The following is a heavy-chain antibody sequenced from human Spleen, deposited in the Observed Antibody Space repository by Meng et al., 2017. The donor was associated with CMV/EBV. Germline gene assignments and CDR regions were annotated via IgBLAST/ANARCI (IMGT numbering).Heavy chain of an antibody. CDR2: ISSSGSTI. J-gene: IGHJ6*02. CDR3: ARGHDYSKFPQGYYYYYGMDV. V-gene: IGHV3-11*01. Sequence: GGSLRLSCAASGFTFSDYYMSWIRQAPGKGLEWVSYISSSGSTIYYADSVKGRFTISRDNAKNSLYLQMNSLRAEDTAVYYCARGHDYSKFPQGYYYYYGMDVWGQGTTVTVSS. D-gene: IGHD4-11*01. CDR1: GFTFSDYY.